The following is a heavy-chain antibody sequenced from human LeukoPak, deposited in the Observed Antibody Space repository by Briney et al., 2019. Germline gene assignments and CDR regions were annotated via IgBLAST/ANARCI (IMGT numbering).Heavy chain of an antibody. Sequence: PGRSLRLSCAASGFTFSSYGMHWVRQAPGKGLEWVAVISYDGSNKYYADSVKGRFTISRDNSKNTLYLQMNSLRAEDTAVYYCAREAGDYYDSSGYSDYYYYGMDVWGQGTTVTVSS. J-gene: IGHJ6*02. D-gene: IGHD3-22*01. CDR3: AREAGDYYDSSGYSDYYYYGMDV. CDR1: GFTFSSYG. V-gene: IGHV3-30*03. CDR2: ISYDGSNK.